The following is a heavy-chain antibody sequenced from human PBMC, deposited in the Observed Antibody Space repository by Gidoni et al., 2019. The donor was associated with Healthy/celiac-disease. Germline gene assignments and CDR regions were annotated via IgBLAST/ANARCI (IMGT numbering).Heavy chain of an antibody. J-gene: IGHJ6*02. CDR3: DRGITIPYGMDV. V-gene: IGHV4-30-2*01. D-gene: IGHD3-3*01. Sequence: IGYIYHRGRTYYNPSLKIRVTISVDRSKNQFSLKLRSVTAADTAVYYCDRGITIPYGMDVWGQGTTVTVCS. CDR2: IYHRGRT.